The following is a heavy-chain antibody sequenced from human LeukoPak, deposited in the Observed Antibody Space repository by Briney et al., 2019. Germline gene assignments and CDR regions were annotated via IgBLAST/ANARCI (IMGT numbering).Heavy chain of an antibody. CDR3: ARDYSGWSLGY. Sequence: GGSLRLSCAASGFTFSSYWMSWVRQAPGKGLEWFSYISSSGDTRFYADSVQGRFTISRDNAKNSLYLQMNSLRAGDTAIYYCARDYSGWSLGYWGQGTLVTVSS. CDR2: ISSSGDTR. V-gene: IGHV3-48*04. CDR1: GFTFSSYW. J-gene: IGHJ4*02. D-gene: IGHD6-19*01.